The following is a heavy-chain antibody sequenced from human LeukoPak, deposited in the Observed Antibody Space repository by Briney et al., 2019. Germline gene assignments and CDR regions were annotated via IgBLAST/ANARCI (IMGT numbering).Heavy chain of an antibody. Sequence: SQTLSLTCVIPGDRASSSSVGGKWIRQSPSRGLEWLGRTYYRSKWYNDYAVTVKSRITINTDTSKNQYSLQLNSVTPAHTAVYYCARDLASDCCGQPSLVTLSS. V-gene: IGHV6-1*01. CDR3: ARDLASDC. J-gene: IGHJ4*02. CDR2: TYYRSKWYN. CDR1: GDRASSSSVG.